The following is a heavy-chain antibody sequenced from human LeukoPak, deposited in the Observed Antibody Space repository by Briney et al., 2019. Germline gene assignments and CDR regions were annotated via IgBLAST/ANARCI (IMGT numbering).Heavy chain of an antibody. V-gene: IGHV3-33*01. CDR2: IWYDGSNK. D-gene: IGHD5-18*01. J-gene: IGHJ4*02. CDR1: GFTFSNYG. CDR3: ARSPPDTAMGLDY. Sequence: GGSLRLSCAASGFTFSNYGMHWVRQAPGKGLEWVAVIWYDGSNKYYADSVKGRFTISRDNSKDTLYLQMNSLRAEDTAVYYCARSPPDTAMGLDYWGQGTLVTVSS.